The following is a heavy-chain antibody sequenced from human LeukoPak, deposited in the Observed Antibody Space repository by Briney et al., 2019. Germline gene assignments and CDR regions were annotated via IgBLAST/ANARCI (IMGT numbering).Heavy chain of an antibody. D-gene: IGHD2-2*01. CDR1: GDYISSGTYS. J-gene: IGHJ4*02. CDR3: ARGLIVPSTIFDY. CDR2: ISHSGGT. V-gene: IGHV4-30-2*01. Sequence: SLTLSLTCAVSGDYISSGTYSWTWIRQPPGKGLEWIGFISHSGGTYYNPSLKSRVTMSVDRSENQFSLKLSSVTAADTAVYYCARGLIVPSTIFDYWGQGALVTVSS.